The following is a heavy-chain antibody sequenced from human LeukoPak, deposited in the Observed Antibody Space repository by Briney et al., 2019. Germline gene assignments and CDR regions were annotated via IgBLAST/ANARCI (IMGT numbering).Heavy chain of an antibody. CDR2: ISAYNGNT. CDR1: GGTFSSYA. Sequence: ASVKVSCKASGGTFSSYAISWVRQAPGQGLEWMGWISAYNGNTNYAQKLQGRVTMTTDTSTSTAYMELRSLRSDDTAVYYCARVPRVVVPAAMLGDENWFDPWGQGTLVTVSS. D-gene: IGHD2-2*01. V-gene: IGHV1-18*01. CDR3: ARVPRVVVPAAMLGDENWFDP. J-gene: IGHJ5*02.